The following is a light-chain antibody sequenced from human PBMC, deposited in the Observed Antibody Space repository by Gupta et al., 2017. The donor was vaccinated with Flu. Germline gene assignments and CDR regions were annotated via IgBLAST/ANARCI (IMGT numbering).Light chain of an antibody. CDR2: DAS. CDR1: QSVSSS. J-gene: IGKJ2*01. V-gene: IGKV3-11*01. Sequence: DIVLTQSPATLSLSPGGRATLSCRASQSVSSSLAWYQQKPGQAPRLLIYDASTRATGIPARFSVSGSGTDFTLTISSLEPEDFAVYYCQRRSNWPSGYTFGQGTKLEIK. CDR3: QRRSNWPSGYT.